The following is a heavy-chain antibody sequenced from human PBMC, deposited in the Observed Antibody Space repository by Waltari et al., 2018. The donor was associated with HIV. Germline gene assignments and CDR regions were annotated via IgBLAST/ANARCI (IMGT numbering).Heavy chain of an antibody. CDR3: ARDVQGYCGGERCFYGMDV. J-gene: IGHJ6*02. Sequence: QVQLVESGGGVVQPGRSLRLSCAASGFTVSTYGMHWVRQAPGKGLEWVAVIWYDGSNTYYTDSVKGRITISRDNSKNTLYLQMYSLRAEDTAVYYCARDVQGYCGGERCFYGMDVWGQGTTVTVSS. V-gene: IGHV3-33*01. CDR2: IWYDGSNT. D-gene: IGHD2-21*01. CDR1: GFTVSTYG.